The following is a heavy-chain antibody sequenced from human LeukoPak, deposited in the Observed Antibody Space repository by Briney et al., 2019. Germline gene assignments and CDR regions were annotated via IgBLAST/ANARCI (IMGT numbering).Heavy chain of an antibody. CDR2: IKQDGGGK. V-gene: IGHV3-7*01. CDR3: GVSVVIPAAFDH. D-gene: IGHD2-2*01. CDR1: GFIFSNYW. Sequence: GGSLRLSCAPSGFIFSNYWMSWVRQAPGKGLEWVAMIKQDGGGKYYVGSVKGRFTISRDNAKNSLYLQMNSLRAEDTAVYYCGVSVVIPAAFDHWGQGTLVTVSS. J-gene: IGHJ4*02.